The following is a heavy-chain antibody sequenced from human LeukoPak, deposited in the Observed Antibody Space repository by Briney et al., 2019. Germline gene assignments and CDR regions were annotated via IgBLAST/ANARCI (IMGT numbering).Heavy chain of an antibody. CDR2: INPNSGGT. Sequence: ASVKVSCKASGYTFTGYYMHWVRQAPGQGLEWMGWINPNSGGTNYAQKFQGRVTMTRDTSISTAYMELSRLRSDDTAVYYCARVGKDNWNYYYYGMDVWGQGTTVTVSS. CDR3: ARVGKDNWNYYYYGMDV. J-gene: IGHJ6*02. D-gene: IGHD1-20*01. V-gene: IGHV1-2*02. CDR1: GYTFTGYY.